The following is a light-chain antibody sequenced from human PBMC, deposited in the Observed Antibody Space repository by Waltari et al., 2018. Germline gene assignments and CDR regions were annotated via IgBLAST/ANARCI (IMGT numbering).Light chain of an antibody. CDR2: DAS. CDR3: QQFNTRYS. Sequence: EIVMTQSPATLSVSPGEVATLSCRASRAIANNVAWYQQKPGQPLRLLIYDASTRATGIPARFSGSWSGTEFTLTITRLQSEDSAVYFCQQFNTRYSFGQGTKLEIK. CDR1: RAIANN. V-gene: IGKV3-15*01. J-gene: IGKJ2*01.